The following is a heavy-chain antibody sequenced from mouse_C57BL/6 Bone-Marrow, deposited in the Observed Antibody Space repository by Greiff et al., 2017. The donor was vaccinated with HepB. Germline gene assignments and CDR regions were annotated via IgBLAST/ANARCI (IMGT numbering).Heavy chain of an antibody. J-gene: IGHJ1*03. CDR3: ARGNYLRPFGYFDV. Sequence: EVQLQQSGPELVKPGASVKISCKASGYSFTGYYMNWVKQSPEKSLEWIGEINPSTGGTTYNQKFKAKATLTVDKSSSTAYMQLKSLTSEDSAVYYCARGNYLRPFGYFDVWGTGTTVTVSS. V-gene: IGHV1-42*01. CDR1: GYSFTGYY. CDR2: INPSTGGT. D-gene: IGHD2-1*01.